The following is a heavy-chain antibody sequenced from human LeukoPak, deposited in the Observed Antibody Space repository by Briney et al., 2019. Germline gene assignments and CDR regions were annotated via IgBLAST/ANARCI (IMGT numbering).Heavy chain of an antibody. J-gene: IGHJ4*02. V-gene: IGHV3-30*02. CDR3: AKGNVHDYGYYVLDY. Sequence: GGSLRLSCAASGFTFISYGMHWVRQAPGKGLEWVAFIRYDGSNKYYADSVKGRFTISRDNSKNTLYLQMNSLRAEDTAVYYCAKGNVHDYGYYVLDYWGQGTLVTVSS. CDR1: GFTFISYG. CDR2: IRYDGSNK. D-gene: IGHD4-17*01.